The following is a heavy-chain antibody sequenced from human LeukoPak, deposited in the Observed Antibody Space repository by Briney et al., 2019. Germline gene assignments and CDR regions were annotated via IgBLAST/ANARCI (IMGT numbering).Heavy chain of an antibody. CDR1: GGSLSSHY. Sequence: PSETLSLTCTVSGGSLSSHYWSWIRQPPGKGLEWIGYIYNSGSTNYNPSLKSRVTISVDTSKNQFSLKLSSVTAADTAVYYCARGADLYWYFDLWGRGTLVTVSS. CDR2: IYNSGST. CDR3: ARGADLYWYFDL. V-gene: IGHV4-59*11. J-gene: IGHJ2*01.